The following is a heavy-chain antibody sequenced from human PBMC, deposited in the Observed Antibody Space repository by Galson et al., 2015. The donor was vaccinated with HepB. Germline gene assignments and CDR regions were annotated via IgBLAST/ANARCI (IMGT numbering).Heavy chain of an antibody. D-gene: IGHD2-2*01. CDR1: GYSFNNYG. J-gene: IGHJ3*02. CDR3: ARYSPSRCPSTTCYLHAFDM. Sequence: SVKVSCKASGYSFNNYGLSWIRQAPGPGLEWMGRIIPIVDIANYPQKFQDRVTITADKSTSTAYMELSSLRSDDTAVYYCARYSPSRCPSTTCYLHAFDMWGQGTMVTVSS. V-gene: IGHV1-69*04. CDR2: IIPIVDIA.